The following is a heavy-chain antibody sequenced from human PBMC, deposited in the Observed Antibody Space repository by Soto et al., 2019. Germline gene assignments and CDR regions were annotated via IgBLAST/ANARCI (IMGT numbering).Heavy chain of an antibody. CDR1: GFTFSSYS. D-gene: IGHD6-19*01. V-gene: IGHV3-21*01. CDR3: AGDEVGSGWTRYYYGMDV. CDR2: ISSSSSYI. Sequence: GGSLRLSCAASGFTFSSYSMNWVRQAPGKGLEWVSSISSSSSYIYYADSVKGRFTISRDNAKNSLYLQMNSLRAEDTAVYYCAGDEVGSGWTRYYYGMDVWGQGTTVTVSS. J-gene: IGHJ6*02.